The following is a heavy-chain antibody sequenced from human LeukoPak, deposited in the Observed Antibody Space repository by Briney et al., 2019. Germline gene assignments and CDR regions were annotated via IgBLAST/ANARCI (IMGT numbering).Heavy chain of an antibody. CDR3: ARDSHLTKYYDFWSGVPGYMDV. D-gene: IGHD3-3*01. CDR1: GYTFTSYG. V-gene: IGHV1-18*01. Sequence: ASVKVSCKASGYTFTSYGISWVRQAPGQGLEWMGWISAYNGNTNYARKLQGRVTMTTDTSTSTAYMELRSLRSDDTAVYYCARDSHLTKYYDFWSGVPGYMDVWGKGTTVTVSS. CDR2: ISAYNGNT. J-gene: IGHJ6*03.